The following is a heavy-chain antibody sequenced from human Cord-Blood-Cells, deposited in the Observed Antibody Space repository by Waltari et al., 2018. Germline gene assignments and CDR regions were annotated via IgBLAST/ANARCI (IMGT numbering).Heavy chain of an antibody. J-gene: IGHJ6*03. D-gene: IGHD2-2*02. V-gene: IGHV4-34*01. CDR3: ARGPIVVVPAAIGRYYYYYYMDV. CDR2: INHSGST. Sequence: AGLLKPSETLSLNCAVYGGSFSGYYWSWIRQPPGKGLEWIGEINHSGSTNYNPSLKSRVTISVDTSKNQFSLKLSSVTAADTAVYYCARGPIVVVPAAIGRYYYYYYMDVWGKGTTVTVSS. CDR1: GGSFSGYY.